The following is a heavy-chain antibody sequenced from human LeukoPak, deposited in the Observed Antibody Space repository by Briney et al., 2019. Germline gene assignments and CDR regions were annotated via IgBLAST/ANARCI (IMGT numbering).Heavy chain of an antibody. CDR2: IYYSGST. J-gene: IGHJ6*02. V-gene: IGHV4-59*08. Sequence: SETLSLTCTVSGGSISGYYWSWIRQPPGKGLEWIGYIYYSGSTNYNPSLKSRVTISVDTSKNQFSLKLSSVTAADTAVYYCARQPPYYYYGMDVWGQGTTVTVSS. CDR3: ARQPPYYYYGMDV. CDR1: GGSISGYY.